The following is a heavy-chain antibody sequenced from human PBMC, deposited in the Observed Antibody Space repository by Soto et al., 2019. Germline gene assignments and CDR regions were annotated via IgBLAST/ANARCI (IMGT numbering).Heavy chain of an antibody. D-gene: IGHD3-3*01. Sequence: PSQTLSLTCAISGDSVSSNSGAWNWIRQSPSRGLEWLGRTYYRSKWYNDYAVSVKSRITINPDTSKNQFSLQLNSVTPEDTAVYYCARDYYDFWSGYDYYYYYGMDVWGQGTTVTVSS. CDR1: GDSVSSNSGA. J-gene: IGHJ6*02. CDR2: TYYRSKWYN. CDR3: ARDYYDFWSGYDYYYYYGMDV. V-gene: IGHV6-1*01.